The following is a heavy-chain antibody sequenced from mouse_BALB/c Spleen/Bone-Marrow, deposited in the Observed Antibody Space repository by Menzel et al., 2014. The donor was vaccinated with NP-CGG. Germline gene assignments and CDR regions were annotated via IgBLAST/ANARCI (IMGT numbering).Heavy chain of an antibody. CDR1: GYSITSDYA. J-gene: IGHJ4*01. Sequence: EVHLVESGPGLVKPSQSLPLTCTVTGYSITSDYAWNWIRQFPGNKLEWMGYISYSGSTSYNPSLKSRISITRDTSKNQFFLQLNSVTTEDTATYYCAYYRYDYYAMDYWGQGTSVTVSS. V-gene: IGHV3-2*02. CDR3: AYYRYDYYAMDY. CDR2: ISYSGST. D-gene: IGHD2-14*01.